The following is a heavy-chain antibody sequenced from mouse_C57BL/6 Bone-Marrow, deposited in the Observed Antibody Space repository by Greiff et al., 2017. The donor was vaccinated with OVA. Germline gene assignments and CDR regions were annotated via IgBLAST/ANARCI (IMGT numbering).Heavy chain of an antibody. Sequence: QVQLQQSGPELVKPGASVKISCKASGYAFSSSWMNWVKQRPGKGLEWIGRIYPGDGDTNYNGKFKGEATLTADKSSSTAYMQLSSLTSEDSAVYYCARRSSGYVGGYYFDYWGQGTTLTVSS. D-gene: IGHD3-2*02. V-gene: IGHV1-82*01. CDR2: IYPGDGDT. J-gene: IGHJ2*01. CDR3: ARRSSGYVGGYYFDY. CDR1: GYAFSSSW.